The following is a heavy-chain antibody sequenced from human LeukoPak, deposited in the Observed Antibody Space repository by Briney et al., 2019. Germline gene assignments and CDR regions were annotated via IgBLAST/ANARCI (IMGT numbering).Heavy chain of an antibody. Sequence: SVKVSCKASGGTFSSYAISWVRQAPGQGLEWMGGIVPIFGTANYAQKFQGRVTITADESTSTAYMELSSLRSEDTAVYYCARGGSGWYYFDYWGQGTLVTVSS. CDR1: GGTFSSYA. D-gene: IGHD6-19*01. J-gene: IGHJ4*02. CDR2: IVPIFGTA. V-gene: IGHV1-69*13. CDR3: ARGGSGWYYFDY.